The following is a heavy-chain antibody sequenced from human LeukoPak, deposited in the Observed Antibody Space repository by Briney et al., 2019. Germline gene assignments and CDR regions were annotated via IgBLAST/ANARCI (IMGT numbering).Heavy chain of an antibody. Sequence: ASVKVSCKASGYTFTSYAVHWVRQAPGQRLEWMGWINAGNDNTKYSQNFQDRVTITRDTSASTAYMELSSLRLEDTAVYYCAREITMVRGVRPYGMDVWGQGTTVTVSS. CDR1: GYTFTSYA. V-gene: IGHV1-3*01. D-gene: IGHD3-10*01. CDR2: INAGNDNT. CDR3: AREITMVRGVRPYGMDV. J-gene: IGHJ6*02.